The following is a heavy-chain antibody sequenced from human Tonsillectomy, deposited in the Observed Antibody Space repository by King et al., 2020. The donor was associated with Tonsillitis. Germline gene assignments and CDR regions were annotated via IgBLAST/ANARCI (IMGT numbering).Heavy chain of an antibody. CDR1: GFSFSNYG. J-gene: IGHJ6*02. CDR2: IQYDGSNK. D-gene: IGHD6-19*01. CDR3: AKDRFNSGWYGADYYYGMDV. Sequence: VQLVESGGGVVQPGGSLRLSCAASGFSFSNYGFHWVRQAPGKGLEWVAFIQYDGSNKFYTDSVKGRFTISRDDSKSTLDLQMNSLRPEDTAVYYCAKDRFNSGWYGADYYYGMDVWGQGTAVIVSS. V-gene: IGHV3-30*02.